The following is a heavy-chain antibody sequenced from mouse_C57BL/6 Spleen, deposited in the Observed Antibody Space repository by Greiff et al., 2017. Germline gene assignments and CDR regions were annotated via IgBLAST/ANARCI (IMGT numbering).Heavy chain of an antibody. J-gene: IGHJ4*01. CDR3: ARGYGSRSFYAMDY. CDR2: INPNNGGT. CDR1: GYTFTDYN. D-gene: IGHD1-1*01. Sequence: VVKPGASVKMSCKASGYTFTDYNMHWVKQSHGKSLEWIGYINPNNGGTSYNQKFKGKATLTVNKSSSTAYMELRSLTSEDSAVYYCARGYGSRSFYAMDYWGQGTSVTVSS. V-gene: IGHV1-22*01.